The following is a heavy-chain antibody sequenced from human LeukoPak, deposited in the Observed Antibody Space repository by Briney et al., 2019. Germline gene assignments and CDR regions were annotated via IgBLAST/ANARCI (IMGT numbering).Heavy chain of an antibody. V-gene: IGHV1-18*01. Sequence: ASVKVSCKTAGYTFSSHGISWVRQAPGQGLEWMGWISANSGDTKFARKFQGRVTMTTETSTNTAYMELRSLRFDDTAIYYCARDKRYAFDNWGQGTLVSVSS. CDR3: ARDKRYAFDN. D-gene: IGHD3-9*01. CDR1: GYTFSSHG. CDR2: ISANSGDT. J-gene: IGHJ4*02.